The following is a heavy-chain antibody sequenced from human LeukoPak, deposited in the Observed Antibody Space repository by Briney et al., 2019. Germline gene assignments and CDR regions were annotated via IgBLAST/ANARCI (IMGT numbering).Heavy chain of an antibody. V-gene: IGHV4-4*02. CDR2: IYHSGST. Sequence: SGTLSLTCAVSGGSISSSNWWSWVRQPPGKGLEWIGEIYHSGSTNYNPSLKSRVTISVDKSKNQLSLKLSSVTAADTAVYYCARLAAENYYDSSGYHDYWGQGTLVTVSS. D-gene: IGHD3-22*01. CDR3: ARLAAENYYDSSGYHDY. J-gene: IGHJ4*02. CDR1: GGSISSSNW.